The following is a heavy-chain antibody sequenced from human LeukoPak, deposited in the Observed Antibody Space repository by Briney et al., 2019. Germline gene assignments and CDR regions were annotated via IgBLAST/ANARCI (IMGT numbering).Heavy chain of an antibody. CDR1: GFTLSTYW. CDR3: ARASGYYDSSGYYNGMDV. Sequence: GGSLRLSCAASGFTLSTYWMHWVRQVPGKGLVWASRINSDESSTSYADSVTGRFTISRDNARNTLYLQMNRLRAEDTAVYYCARASGYYDSSGYYNGMDVWGQGTTVTVSS. CDR2: INSDESST. J-gene: IGHJ6*02. V-gene: IGHV3-74*01. D-gene: IGHD3-22*01.